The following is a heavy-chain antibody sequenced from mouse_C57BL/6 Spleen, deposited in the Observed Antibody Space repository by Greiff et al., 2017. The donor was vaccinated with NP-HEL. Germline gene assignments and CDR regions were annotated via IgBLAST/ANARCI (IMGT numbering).Heavy chain of an antibody. V-gene: IGHV1-15*01. CDR1: GYTFTDYE. CDR2: IDPETGGT. D-gene: IGHD2-3*01. J-gene: IGHJ4*01. CDR3: TREYGGYYRAMDY. Sequence: QVQLQQSGAELVRPGASVTLSCKASGYTFTDYEMHWVKQTPVHGLEWIGAIDPETGGTAYNQKFKGKAILTADKSSSTAYMELRSLTSEDSAVYYCTREYGGYYRAMDYWGQGTSVTVSS.